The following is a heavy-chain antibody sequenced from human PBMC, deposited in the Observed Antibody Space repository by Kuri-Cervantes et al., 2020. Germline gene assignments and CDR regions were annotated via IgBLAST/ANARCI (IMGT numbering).Heavy chain of an antibody. J-gene: IGHJ3*02. CDR3: ASPLPYSSGWYFDAFDI. Sequence: GESLKISCAASGFTFSSYWMSWVRQAPGKGLEWVANIKQDGSEKYYVDSVKGRFTISRDNAKNSLYLQMNSLRDEDTAVYYCASPLPYSSGWYFDAFDIWGQGTMVTVSS. D-gene: IGHD6-19*01. CDR2: IKQDGSEK. V-gene: IGHV3-7*01. CDR1: GFTFSSYW.